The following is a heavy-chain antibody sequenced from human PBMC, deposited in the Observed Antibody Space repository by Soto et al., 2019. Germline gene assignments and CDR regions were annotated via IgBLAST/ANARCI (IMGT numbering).Heavy chain of an antibody. CDR3: AGHEKGGTAYYYYGMDV. V-gene: IGHV5-10-1*01. Sequence: TGESLKISCKGSGYSFTSYWITWGRQMPGKGLEWMGRIDPSDSYTKYSPSFQGHVTISADKSIITAYLQWSSLKASDTAMYYCAGHEKGGTAYYYYGMDVWGQGTTVTVSS. CDR1: GYSFTSYW. J-gene: IGHJ6*02. D-gene: IGHD1-7*01. CDR2: IDPSDSYT.